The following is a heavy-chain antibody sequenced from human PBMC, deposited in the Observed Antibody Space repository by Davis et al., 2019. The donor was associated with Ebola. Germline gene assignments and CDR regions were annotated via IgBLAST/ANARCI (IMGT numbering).Heavy chain of an antibody. CDR3: ARGLSMIVVGNWFDP. D-gene: IGHD3-22*01. Sequence: AASVKVSCKASGGTFSSYAISWVRQAPGQRLEWMGGIIPIFGTANYAQKFQGRVTITADESTSTAYMELRSLRSDDTAVYYCARGLSMIVVGNWFDPWGQGTLVTVSS. CDR1: GGTFSSYA. J-gene: IGHJ5*02. V-gene: IGHV1-69*13. CDR2: IIPIFGTA.